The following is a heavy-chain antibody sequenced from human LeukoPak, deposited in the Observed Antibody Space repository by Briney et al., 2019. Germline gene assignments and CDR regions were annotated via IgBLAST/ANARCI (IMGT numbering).Heavy chain of an antibody. Sequence: GEALKISCKGSGYSFTSYWIGWVRQMPGKGLGWRGIIYPGDSDTRYSPSFQGQVTISADKSISTAYLQWSSLKASDTAMYYCARRVGSSPYYYYMDVWGKGTTVTVSS. D-gene: IGHD6-6*01. V-gene: IGHV5-51*01. CDR2: IYPGDSDT. CDR3: ARRVGSSPYYYYMDV. CDR1: GYSFTSYW. J-gene: IGHJ6*03.